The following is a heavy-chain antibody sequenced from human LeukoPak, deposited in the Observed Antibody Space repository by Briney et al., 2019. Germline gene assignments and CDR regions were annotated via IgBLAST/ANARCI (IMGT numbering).Heavy chain of an antibody. D-gene: IGHD3-9*01. CDR2: INNDGSNT. V-gene: IGHV3-74*01. J-gene: IGHJ4*02. CDR1: GFTFGSYW. CDR3: ARYFDWLLYLDY. Sequence: GGSLRLSCAASGFTFGSYWMQWVRQTPEKGLVWVAHINNDGSNTIYADSVKGRFTTSRDNAKNTLYLQMNSLRAEDTAVYYCARYFDWLLYLDYWGQGTLVTVSS.